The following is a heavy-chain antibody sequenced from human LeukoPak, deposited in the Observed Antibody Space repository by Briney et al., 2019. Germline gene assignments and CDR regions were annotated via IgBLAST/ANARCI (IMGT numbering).Heavy chain of an antibody. V-gene: IGHV1-46*01. Sequence: GASVKVSCKASGYTFASYYMHWVRQAPGQGLEWMGIINPSGGSTSYAQKFQGRVTMTRDMSTSTVYMELSSLRSEDTAVYYCARAYKLIVVDEDAFDIWGQGTMVTVSS. D-gene: IGHD3-22*01. CDR3: ARAYKLIVVDEDAFDI. CDR1: GYTFASYY. J-gene: IGHJ3*02. CDR2: INPSGGST.